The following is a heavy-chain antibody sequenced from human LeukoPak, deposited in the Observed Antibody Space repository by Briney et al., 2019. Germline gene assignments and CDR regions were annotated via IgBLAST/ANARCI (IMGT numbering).Heavy chain of an antibody. CDR3: ARSPPQWLVSNYYMDV. D-gene: IGHD6-19*01. J-gene: IGHJ6*03. Sequence: ASVKVSCKASGYTFTSYDINWVRQATGQGLEWMGWMNPNSGNTGYAQKFQGRVTMTRNTSISTAYMELSSLRSEDTAVYYCARSPPQWLVSNYYMDVWGKGTTVTISS. V-gene: IGHV1-8*01. CDR2: MNPNSGNT. CDR1: GYTFTSYD.